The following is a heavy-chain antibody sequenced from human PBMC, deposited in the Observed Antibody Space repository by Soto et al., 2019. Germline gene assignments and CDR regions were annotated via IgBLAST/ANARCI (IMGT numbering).Heavy chain of an antibody. D-gene: IGHD1-1*01. CDR1: GFTFSSYA. CDR2: ISGSGGST. CDR3: AKYGSSGTTLARHYMDV. J-gene: IGHJ6*03. V-gene: IGHV3-23*01. Sequence: GGSLRLSCAASGFTFSSYAMSWVRQAPGKGLEWVSAISGSGGSTYYADSVKGRFTISRDNSKNTLYLQMNSLRAEDTAVYYCAKYGSSGTTLARHYMDVWGKGTTVTVSS.